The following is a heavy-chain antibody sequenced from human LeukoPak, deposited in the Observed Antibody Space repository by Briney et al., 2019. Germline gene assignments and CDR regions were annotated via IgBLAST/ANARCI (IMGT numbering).Heavy chain of an antibody. V-gene: IGHV1-2*02. CDR2: IKPNSGVT. CDR3: ARPTYCGSDCYFNFDY. J-gene: IGHJ4*02. CDR1: GYTFATYF. Sequence: AASVRVSCKTSGYTFATYFMHWVRQAPGQGLEWMGYIKPNSGVTNYAQKFRGRVTMTWDTSISTAYIELGGLTSDDTAIYYCARPTYCGSDCYFNFDYWGQGTLVTVSS. D-gene: IGHD2-21*02.